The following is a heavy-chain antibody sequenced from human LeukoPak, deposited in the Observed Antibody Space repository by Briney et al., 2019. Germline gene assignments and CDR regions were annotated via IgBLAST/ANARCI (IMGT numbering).Heavy chain of an antibody. J-gene: IGHJ4*02. Sequence: SETLSLTCTVSGGSISSYYWSWIRQPPGKGLEWIGYIYYSGSTNYNPSLKSRVTMSVDTSKNQFSLKLSSVTAADTAVYYCARGVDYYGVWGQGTLVTVSS. CDR1: GGSISSYY. CDR2: IYYSGST. V-gene: IGHV4-59*12. D-gene: IGHD3-10*01. CDR3: ARGVDYYGV.